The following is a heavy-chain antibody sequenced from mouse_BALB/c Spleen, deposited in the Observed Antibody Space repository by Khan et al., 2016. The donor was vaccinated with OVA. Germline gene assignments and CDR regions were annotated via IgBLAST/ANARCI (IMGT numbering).Heavy chain of an antibody. V-gene: IGHV5-4*02. J-gene: IGHJ4*01. CDR3: ARGELCLMDY. CDR1: GFTFSDYY. D-gene: IGHD1-1*02. CDR2: ISDGGSYT. Sequence: EVELVESGGGLVKPGGSLKLSCAASGFTFSDYYMYWVRQTPEKWLEWVATISDGGSYTYYPDSVKGRFTISRDNAKNNLYLQMSSLKSEDTAMYYCARGELCLMDYWGQGTSVTVSS.